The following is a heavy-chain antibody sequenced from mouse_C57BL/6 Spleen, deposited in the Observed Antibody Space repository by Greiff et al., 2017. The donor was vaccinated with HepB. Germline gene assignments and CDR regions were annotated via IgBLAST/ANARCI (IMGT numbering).Heavy chain of an antibody. CDR3: ARYDYEDDAMDY. CDR2: IYPGSGNT. CDR1: GYSFTSYY. V-gene: IGHV1-66*01. J-gene: IGHJ4*01. Sequence: VQLVESGPELVKPGASVKLSCKASGYSFTSYYIHWVKQRPGQGLEWIGWIYPGSGNTKYNEKFKGKATLTADTSSSTAYMQLSSLTSEDSAVYYCARYDYEDDAMDYWGQGTSVTVSS. D-gene: IGHD2-4*01.